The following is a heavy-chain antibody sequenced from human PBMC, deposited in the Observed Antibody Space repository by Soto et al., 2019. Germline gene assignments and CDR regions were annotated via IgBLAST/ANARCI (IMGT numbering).Heavy chain of an antibody. CDR3: ARLGGYCSSTKCYGGGDY. D-gene: IGHD2-2*01. J-gene: IGHJ4*02. Sequence: GESLKISCKGSGYSFTSYWIGWVRQMPGKGLEWMGIIYPGDSDTRYSPSFQGQVTISADKSISTAYLQWSSLKASDTAMYYCARLGGYCSSTKCYGGGDYWVQGTQVTVSS. CDR2: IYPGDSDT. V-gene: IGHV5-51*01. CDR1: GYSFTSYW.